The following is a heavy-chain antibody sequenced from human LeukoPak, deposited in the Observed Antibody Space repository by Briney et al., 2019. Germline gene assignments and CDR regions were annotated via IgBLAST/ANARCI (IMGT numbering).Heavy chain of an antibody. CDR2: IYYSGST. Sequence: SETLSLTCTVSGGSISSGGYYWSWIRQHPGKGLEWIGYIYYSGSTYYNPSLKSRVTISVATSKNQFSLKLSSVTAADTAVYYCARYCSGGSCSWFDPWGQGTLVTVSS. J-gene: IGHJ5*02. V-gene: IGHV4-31*03. D-gene: IGHD2-15*01. CDR1: GGSISSGGYY. CDR3: ARYCSGGSCSWFDP.